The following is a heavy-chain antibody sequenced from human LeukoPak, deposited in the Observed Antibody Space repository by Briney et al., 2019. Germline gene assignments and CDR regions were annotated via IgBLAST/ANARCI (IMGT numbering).Heavy chain of an antibody. CDR2: TYYRSKWYN. J-gene: IGHJ1*01. Sequence: SQTHSLTCAISGDSVSSNSATWNWIRQSPSRGLEWLGRTYYRSKWYNDYAVSVKSRITINPDTSKNQFSLQLNSVTPDDTAVYFCASVAVRSNAEYFHHWGQGTLVTVSS. V-gene: IGHV6-1*01. CDR3: ASVAVRSNAEYFHH. CDR1: GDSVSSNSAT.